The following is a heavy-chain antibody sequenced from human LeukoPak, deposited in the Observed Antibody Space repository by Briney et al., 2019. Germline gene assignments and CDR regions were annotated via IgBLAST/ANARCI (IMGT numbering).Heavy chain of an antibody. J-gene: IGHJ3*02. Sequence: ASVKVSCKVSGYTLTELSMHWVRQAPGKGLEWMGGFDPEDGETIYAQKFQGRVTMTEDTSTDTAYMELSSLRSEDTAVYYCATGRCSTSCYGRDAFDIWGQGTMVTVSS. D-gene: IGHD2-2*01. CDR2: FDPEDGET. CDR1: GYTLTELS. V-gene: IGHV1-24*01. CDR3: ATGRCSTSCYGRDAFDI.